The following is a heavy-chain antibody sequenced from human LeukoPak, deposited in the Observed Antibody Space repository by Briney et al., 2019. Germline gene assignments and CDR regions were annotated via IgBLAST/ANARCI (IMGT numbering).Heavy chain of an antibody. CDR2: IYSGGST. V-gene: IGHV3-66*01. CDR3: AKDPYRGKGSSPLVYMDV. D-gene: IGHD1-26*01. CDR1: EFSVGSNY. Sequence: GVSLRLSCAASEFSVGSNYMTWVRQAPGKGLVGVSLIYSGGSTYYANSEKGRFTISRDNSKNTLYLQMNSLRAEDTAVYYCAKDPYRGKGSSPLVYMDVWGKGTTVTISS. J-gene: IGHJ6*03.